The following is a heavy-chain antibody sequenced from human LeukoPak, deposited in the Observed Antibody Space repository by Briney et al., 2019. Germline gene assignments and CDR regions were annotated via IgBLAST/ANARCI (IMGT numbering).Heavy chain of an antibody. J-gene: IGHJ4*02. CDR1: GYTFTTLD. Sequence: PGASVKVSCKASGYTFTTLDINWVRRAPGQGREWMGWINPNSGNRGYAQKFQGRVTITRDTSMSTAYMELSSLRSEDTAVYYCARVDGSPDYWGQGTLVTVSS. CDR3: ARVDGSPDY. CDR2: INPNSGNR. D-gene: IGHD2-15*01. V-gene: IGHV1-8*03.